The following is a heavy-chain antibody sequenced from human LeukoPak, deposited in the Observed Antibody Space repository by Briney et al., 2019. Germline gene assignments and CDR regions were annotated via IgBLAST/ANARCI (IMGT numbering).Heavy chain of an antibody. V-gene: IGHV1-2*06. CDR1: GYTFTGYY. J-gene: IGHJ4*02. D-gene: IGHD1-20*01. Sequence: ASVKVSCKASGYTFTGYYMHWVRQAPGQGLEWMGRINPNSGGTNYAQKFQGRVTMTRDTSISTAYMELSRLRSDDTAVYYCASEPYNWNDGGDYWGQGTLVTVSS. CDR3: ASEPYNWNDGGDY. CDR2: INPNSGGT.